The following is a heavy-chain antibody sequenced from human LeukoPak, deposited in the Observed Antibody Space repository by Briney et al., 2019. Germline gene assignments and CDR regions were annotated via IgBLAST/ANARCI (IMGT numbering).Heavy chain of an antibody. CDR3: ARDPVQDFDF. CDR2: INKDGSEK. V-gene: IGHV3-7*01. J-gene: IGHJ4*02. CDR1: GFTFTNYW. Sequence: GGSLRLSCAASGFTFTNYWMTWVRQAPGKGLEWVANINKDGSEKQYVDSVKGRFTISRDNPKNSVYLQMSSLRVEGSAVYYCARDPVQDFDFWGQGIMVTVSS.